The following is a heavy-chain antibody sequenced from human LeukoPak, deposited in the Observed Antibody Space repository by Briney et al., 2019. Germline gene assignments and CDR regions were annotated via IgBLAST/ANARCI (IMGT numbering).Heavy chain of an antibody. CDR2: IGSSGGST. Sequence: GGSLSLYSAAAGCNFITAAMTWGRQAPGKEMEWVSLIGSSGGSTYYADSVKGRFTISRDNFNHTLSLQMNSLRVEDTAIYYCVKDIQLSTWGLGTMVTVSS. J-gene: IGHJ3*01. D-gene: IGHD5-24*01. V-gene: IGHV3-23*01. CDR3: VKDIQLST. CDR1: GCNFITAA.